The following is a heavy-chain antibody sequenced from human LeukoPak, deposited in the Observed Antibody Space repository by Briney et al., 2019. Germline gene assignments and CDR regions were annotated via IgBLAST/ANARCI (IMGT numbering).Heavy chain of an antibody. CDR3: ARAKRYYDSSGSSSYYFDY. J-gene: IGHJ4*02. V-gene: IGHV3-48*02. CDR2: ISSTGSRI. D-gene: IGHD3-22*01. Sequence: GGSLRLSCAASRFSFSLYNMNWVRQAPGKGLEWVSYISSTGSRIYYADSVKGRFTISRDNAKNLLYLQMSSLRDEDTAVYYCARAKRYYDSSGSSSYYFDYWGQGTLVTVSS. CDR1: RFSFSLYN.